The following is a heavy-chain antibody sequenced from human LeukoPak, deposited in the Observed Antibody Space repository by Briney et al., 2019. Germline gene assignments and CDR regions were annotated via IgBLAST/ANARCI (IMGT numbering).Heavy chain of an antibody. CDR1: GDSISSYY. V-gene: IGHV4-59*12. D-gene: IGHD6-13*01. J-gene: IGHJ4*02. CDR3: ASQIAAAGPYFDY. CDR2: IYYSGST. Sequence: SETLSLTCTVSGDSISSYYWSWIRQPPGKGLEWIGYIYYSGSTNYNPSLKSRVTISVDTSKNQFSLKLSSVTAADTAVYYCASQIAAAGPYFDYWGQGTLVTVSS.